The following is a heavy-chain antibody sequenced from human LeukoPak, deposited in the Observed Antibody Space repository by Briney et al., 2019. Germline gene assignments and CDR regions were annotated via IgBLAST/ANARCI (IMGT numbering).Heavy chain of an antibody. V-gene: IGHV3-23*01. CDR3: TTEGGITPGG. J-gene: IGHJ4*02. D-gene: IGHD6-13*01. CDR1: GLTFSSYA. Sequence: GGSLRLSCAASGLTFSSYAMSCVRQAPGMGLEWVSAIVGSGGKSYYADSVKGRFTISRDNSKNTLYLQMNSLRAEDTAVYYCTTEGGITPGGWGRGTLVTVSS. CDR2: IVGSGGKS.